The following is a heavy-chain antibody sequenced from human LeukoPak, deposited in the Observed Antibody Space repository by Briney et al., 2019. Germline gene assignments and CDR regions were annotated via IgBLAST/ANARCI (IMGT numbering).Heavy chain of an antibody. CDR3: ARGTYYYDSGGYYEPDY. D-gene: IGHD3-22*01. CDR2: ITSSSSYI. V-gene: IGHV3-21*06. Sequence: GGSLRLSCAASGFTFSTYSMNWVRQAPGKGLEWVSSITSSSSYIYYADSVKGRFTISRDNAKNTLYLQMNSLRAEDTAVYYCARGTYYYDSGGYYEPDYWGQGTLVTVSS. J-gene: IGHJ4*02. CDR1: GFTFSTYS.